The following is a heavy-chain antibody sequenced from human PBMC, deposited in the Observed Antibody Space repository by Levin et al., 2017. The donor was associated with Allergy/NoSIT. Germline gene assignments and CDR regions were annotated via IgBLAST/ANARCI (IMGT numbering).Heavy chain of an antibody. V-gene: IGHV1-24*01. Sequence: ASVKVSCKVSGYTLTELSMHWVRQAPGKGLEWMGGFDPEDGETIYAQKFQGRVTMTEDTSTDTAYMELSSLRSEDTAVYYCATTRYSSSWYWFDPWGQGTLVTVSS. CDR3: ATTRYSSSWYWFDP. D-gene: IGHD6-13*01. CDR2: FDPEDGET. J-gene: IGHJ5*02. CDR1: GYTLTELS.